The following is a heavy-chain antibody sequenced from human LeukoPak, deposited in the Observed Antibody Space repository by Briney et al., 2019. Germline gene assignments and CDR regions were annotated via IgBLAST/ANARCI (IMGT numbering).Heavy chain of an antibody. V-gene: IGHV3-48*03. CDR2: ISSSGSTI. J-gene: IGHJ3*02. D-gene: IGHD6-19*01. CDR1: GFTFSSYE. Sequence: GGSLRLSCAASGFTFSSYEMNWVRQAPGKGLEWVSYISSSGSTIYYADSVKGRFTISRDNAKNSLYLQMNSLRAEDTAVYYSAAISGWSVDAFDIWGQGTMVTVSS. CDR3: AAISGWSVDAFDI.